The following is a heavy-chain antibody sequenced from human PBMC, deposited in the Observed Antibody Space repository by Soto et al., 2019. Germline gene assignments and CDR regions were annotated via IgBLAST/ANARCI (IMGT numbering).Heavy chain of an antibody. V-gene: IGHV4-4*02. CDR3: ARREMAGPLGI. D-gene: IGHD6-19*01. J-gene: IGHJ3*02. CDR2: IYHSGSS. CDR1: GGYISGSNW. Sequence: QVQLQESGPGLVRASGTLSLTCSVSGGYISGSNWWSWVRQPPGTGLDWIGEIYHSGSSNHNPSLKTRVTISVDNSNKQFSLQLTSVTAADTAMYYCARREMAGPLGIRGQGTVVTVSS.